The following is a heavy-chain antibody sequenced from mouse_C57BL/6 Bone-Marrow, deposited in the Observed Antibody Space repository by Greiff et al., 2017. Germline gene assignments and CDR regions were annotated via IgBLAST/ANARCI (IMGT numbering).Heavy chain of an antibody. J-gene: IGHJ4*01. Sequence: QVHVKQSGAELVRPGASVTLSCKASGYTFTDYEMHWVKQTPVHGLEWIGAIDPETGGTAYNQKFKGKAILTADKSSSTAYMELRSLTSEDSAVYYCTRWYDGSSYEAMDYWGQGTSVTVSS. V-gene: IGHV1-15*01. CDR3: TRWYDGSSYEAMDY. D-gene: IGHD1-1*01. CDR1: GYTFTDYE. CDR2: IDPETGGT.